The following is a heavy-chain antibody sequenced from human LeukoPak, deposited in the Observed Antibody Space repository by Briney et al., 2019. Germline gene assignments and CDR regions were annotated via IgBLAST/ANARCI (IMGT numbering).Heavy chain of an antibody. J-gene: IGHJ4*02. Sequence: SDTLSLTCAVSGYSISSSNWWGWIRQPPGKGLEWIGYIYYSGSTNYNPSLKSRVTMSVDTSKNQFSLKLSSVTALDTAVYYCARSWGSYFGGYFDYWGQGTLVTVSS. CDR2: IYYSGST. D-gene: IGHD1-26*01. CDR1: GYSISSSNW. CDR3: ARSWGSYFGGYFDY. V-gene: IGHV4-28*06.